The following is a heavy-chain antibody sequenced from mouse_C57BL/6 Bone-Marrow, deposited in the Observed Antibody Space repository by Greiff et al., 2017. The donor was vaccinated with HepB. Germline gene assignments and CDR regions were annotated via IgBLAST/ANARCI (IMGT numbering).Heavy chain of an antibody. CDR1: GYTFTSYW. D-gene: IGHD2-1*01. CDR2: IDPNSGGT. J-gene: IGHJ4*01. V-gene: IGHV1-72*01. CDR3: GRGGVRVKGYYYAMDY. Sequence: QVQLQQSGAELVKPGASVKLSCKASGYTFTSYWMHWVKQRPGRGLEWIGRIDPNSGGTKYNEKFKSKATLTVDKPSSTAYMQLSSLTSEDSAVYYCGRGGVRVKGYYYAMDYWGQGTSVTVSS.